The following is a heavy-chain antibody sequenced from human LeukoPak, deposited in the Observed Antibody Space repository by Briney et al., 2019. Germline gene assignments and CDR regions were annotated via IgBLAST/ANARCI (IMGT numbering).Heavy chain of an antibody. Sequence: PSETLSLTCAVYGGSFSGYYWSWIRQPPGKGLEWIGEINHSGSTNYSPSLKSRVTISVDTSKNQFSLKLSSVTTADTAVYYCARGGYSYGSRYYYGMDVWGQGTTVTVSS. CDR3: ARGGYSYGSRYYYGMDV. J-gene: IGHJ6*02. CDR2: INHSGST. D-gene: IGHD5-18*01. CDR1: GGSFSGYY. V-gene: IGHV4-34*01.